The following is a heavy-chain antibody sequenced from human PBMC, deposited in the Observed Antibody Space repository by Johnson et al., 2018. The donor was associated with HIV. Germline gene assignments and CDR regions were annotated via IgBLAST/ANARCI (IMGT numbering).Heavy chain of an antibody. CDR1: GFTFSSNA. V-gene: IGHV3-30*03. CDR3: ARGSQEMVTVWNAFYI. J-gene: IGHJ3*02. Sequence: QVQLVESGGGVVQPGRSLRLSCAASGFTFSSNAMHWVRQAPGKGLEWVAVISYDEIDKYYADSVTGRFTVSRDNSKNTLYLQMNSLRGEDTAVYYCARGSQEMVTVWNAFYIWGQGTMVTVSS. D-gene: IGHD5-24*01. CDR2: ISYDEIDK.